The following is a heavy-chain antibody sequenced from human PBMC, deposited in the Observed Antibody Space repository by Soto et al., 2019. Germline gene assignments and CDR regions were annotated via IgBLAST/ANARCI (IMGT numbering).Heavy chain of an antibody. Sequence: GGSRRRSSAASGFTFSGSAMHWVRQASGKGLEWVGRIRSKANSYATSYAASVKGRFTITRDDSRNMVYLQMNSLKSDDTPIYYCTTQDGYRSVLYSDNVNWGQDTLATVSS. CDR1: GFTFSGSA. CDR2: IRSKANSYAT. CDR3: TTQDGYRSVLYSDNVN. V-gene: IGHV3-73*01. J-gene: IGHJ1*01. D-gene: IGHD6-19*01.